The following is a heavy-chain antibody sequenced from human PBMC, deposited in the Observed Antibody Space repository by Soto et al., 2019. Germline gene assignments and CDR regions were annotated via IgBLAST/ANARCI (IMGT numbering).Heavy chain of an antibody. CDR2: IYYSGST. Sequence: SETLSLTCTISGRSMKKYYWSWIWQPPGNGVEWIGYIYYSGSTYYNPSLKSRVTISVDTSKNQFSLKLSSVTAADTAVYYCARDSYGITMVRGVEGAMDVWGQGTTVTVSS. J-gene: IGHJ6*02. V-gene: IGHV4-59*12. D-gene: IGHD3-10*01. CDR3: ARDSYGITMVRGVEGAMDV. CDR1: GRSMKKYY.